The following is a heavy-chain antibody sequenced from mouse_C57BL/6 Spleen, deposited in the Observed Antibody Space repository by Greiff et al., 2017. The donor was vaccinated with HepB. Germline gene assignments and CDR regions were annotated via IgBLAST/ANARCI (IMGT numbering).Heavy chain of an antibody. CDR3: VRQEGVYYGSSPMDY. Sequence: EVQLVESGGGLVQPKGSLTLSCAASGFSFNTYAMNWVRQAPGKGLEWVARIRSKSNNYSTYYADSVKDRFTIYSDDSESMLNLQMNNSKTEDTAMYDCVRQEGVYYGSSPMDYWGQGTSVTVAS. J-gene: IGHJ4*01. V-gene: IGHV10-1*01. CDR1: GFSFNTYA. D-gene: IGHD1-1*01. CDR2: IRSKSNNYST.